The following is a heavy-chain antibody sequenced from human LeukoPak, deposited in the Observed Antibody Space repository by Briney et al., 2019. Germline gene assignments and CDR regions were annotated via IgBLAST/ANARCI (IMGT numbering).Heavy chain of an antibody. D-gene: IGHD2-2*01. Sequence: PGGSLRLSCAASGFTFSSYWMHWVRQAPGKGLVWVSNIKSDGSITSYADSVKGRFTISRDNAENTLYLQMTSLRVEDTAVYYCARSHCSSTSCHYAYFDPWGQGTLVTVSS. CDR2: IKSDGSIT. CDR1: GFTFSSYW. J-gene: IGHJ5*02. CDR3: ARSHCSSTSCHYAYFDP. V-gene: IGHV3-74*03.